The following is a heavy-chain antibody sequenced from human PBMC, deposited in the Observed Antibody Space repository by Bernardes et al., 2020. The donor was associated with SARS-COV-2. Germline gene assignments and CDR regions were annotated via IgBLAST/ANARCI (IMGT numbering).Heavy chain of an antibody. CDR3: ARPHSGSYRSDFDY. V-gene: IGHV3-30-3*01. CDR1: GFTFSNYD. D-gene: IGHD1-26*01. Sequence: GGSLRLSCTASGFTFSNYDMHWVRQAPGKGLEWVAVISYDGSNKYYADSVKGRFTISRDNSKNTLYLQMNSLRAEDTAVYYCARPHSGSYRSDFDYWGQGTLVTVSS. J-gene: IGHJ4*02. CDR2: ISYDGSNK.